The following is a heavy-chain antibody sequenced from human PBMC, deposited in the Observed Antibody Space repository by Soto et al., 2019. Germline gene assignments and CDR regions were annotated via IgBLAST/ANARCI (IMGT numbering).Heavy chain of an antibody. CDR3: ARARDGGYSGIDS. V-gene: IGHV4-34*01. CDR1: GGSFSGYY. Sequence: SETLSLTCAVYGGSFSGYYWSWIRQPPGKGLEWIGEINHSGSTNYNPSLKSRVTISVDTSKNQFSLKLSSVTAADTAVYYCARARDGGYSGIDSWGQGTLVTVSS. J-gene: IGHJ4*02. D-gene: IGHD3-22*01. CDR2: INHSGST.